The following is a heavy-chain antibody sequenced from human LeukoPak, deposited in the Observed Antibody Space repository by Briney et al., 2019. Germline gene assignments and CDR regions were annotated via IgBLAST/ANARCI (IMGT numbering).Heavy chain of an antibody. CDR1: GFIFSTYA. Sequence: GGSLRLSCEASGFIFSTYAMHWVRQAPGKGLEWLAVISSDGSNKYHVDSVKGRFTISRDNSKNTLYLEMDSVRLGDTAVYYCARDDIIVGATTLDYWGQGTPVIVSS. J-gene: IGHJ4*02. CDR3: ARDDIIVGATTLDY. D-gene: IGHD1-26*01. CDR2: ISSDGSNK. V-gene: IGHV3-30*04.